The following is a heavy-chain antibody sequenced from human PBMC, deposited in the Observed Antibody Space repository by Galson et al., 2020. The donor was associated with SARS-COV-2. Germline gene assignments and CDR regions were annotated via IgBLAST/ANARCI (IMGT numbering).Heavy chain of an antibody. CDR1: GFTFSRNA. Sequence: AGSLSLSCAASGFTFSRNAMSWVRHAPEKGMEWVSIMSSDGRNTSYAASVTGRFTVSRDNSMNTFYLQMNDLRADDTAVYYCAKDSESLFGTSYSFDCWGQGTLVTVSS. D-gene: IGHD3-3*01. CDR2: MSSDGRNT. V-gene: IGHV3-23*03. CDR3: AKDSESLFGTSYSFDC. J-gene: IGHJ4*02.